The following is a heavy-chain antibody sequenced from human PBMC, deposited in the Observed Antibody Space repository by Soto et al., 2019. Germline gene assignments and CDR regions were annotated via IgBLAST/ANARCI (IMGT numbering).Heavy chain of an antibody. CDR2: ISYDGSNK. J-gene: IGHJ3*02. Sequence: QVQLVESGGGVVQPGRSLRLSCAASGFTFSSYAMHWARQAPGKGLEWVAVISYDGSNKYYADSVKGRFTISRDNSKNTLYLQMNSLRAEDTAVYYCASSAQDIVVVVAATSIPGEGFDIWGQGTMVTVSS. CDR3: ASSAQDIVVVVAATSIPGEGFDI. V-gene: IGHV3-30-3*01. CDR1: GFTFSSYA. D-gene: IGHD2-15*01.